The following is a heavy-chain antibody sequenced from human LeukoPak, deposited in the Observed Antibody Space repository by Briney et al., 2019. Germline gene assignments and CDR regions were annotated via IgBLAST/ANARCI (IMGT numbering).Heavy chain of an antibody. CDR3: ARAAAGGAFGRDFDY. CDR2: IYHSGST. CDR1: GGSISSSNW. J-gene: IGHJ4*02. D-gene: IGHD6-13*01. Sequence: PSETLSLTCAVSGGSISSSNWWSWVRQPPGKGLEWIGEIYHSGSTNYNPSLKSRVTISVDKSKNQFSLKLRSVTAADTAVYYLARAAAGGAFGRDFDYWGQGTVVTVSS. V-gene: IGHV4-4*02.